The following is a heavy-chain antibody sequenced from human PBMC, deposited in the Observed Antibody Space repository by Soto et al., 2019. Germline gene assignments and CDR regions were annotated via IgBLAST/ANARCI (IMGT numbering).Heavy chain of an antibody. CDR3: AKEAGINGTPYRSYPDY. V-gene: IGHV3-30*18. CDR2: ISYEGSTT. D-gene: IGHD1-20*01. CDR1: GFTFRSFG. Sequence: GGSLRLSCVTSGFTFRSFGMQWVRQAPGRGLEWLTVISYEGSTTYSADSVKGRFTISRDDSKNTLYLQMNSLRADDTAVYFCAKEAGINGTPYRSYPDYWGQGTPVTVSS. J-gene: IGHJ4*02.